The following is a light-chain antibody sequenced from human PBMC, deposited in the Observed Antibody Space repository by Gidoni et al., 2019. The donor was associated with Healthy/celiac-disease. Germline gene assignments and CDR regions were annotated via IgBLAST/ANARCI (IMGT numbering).Light chain of an antibody. V-gene: IGLV2-11*01. CDR1: SSDVGGYNY. Sequence: QSALTQPRSVSVSPGQSVTISCTGTSSDVGGYNYVSWYQQHPGKAPKLMIYDVSKRPSGVPDRFSGSKSGNTASLTISGLQAEDEADYYCCSYAGSYTFLLIFGGGTKLTVL. CDR3: CSYAGSYTFLLI. J-gene: IGLJ2*01. CDR2: DVS.